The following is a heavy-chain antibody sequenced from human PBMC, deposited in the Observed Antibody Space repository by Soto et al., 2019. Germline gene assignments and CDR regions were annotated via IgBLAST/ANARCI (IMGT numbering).Heavy chain of an antibody. CDR3: AKGTTIGSGWFGSFDY. CDR2: ISYDGSNK. V-gene: IGHV3-30*18. CDR1: GFTFSNYG. D-gene: IGHD6-19*01. J-gene: IGHJ4*02. Sequence: GGSLRLSCAASGFTFSNYGMHWVRQAPGKGLEWVAVISYDGSNKYYADSVKGRFTISRDNSKNTLYLQMNSLRAEDTAVYYCAKGTTIGSGWFGSFDYWGQGTLVTVSS.